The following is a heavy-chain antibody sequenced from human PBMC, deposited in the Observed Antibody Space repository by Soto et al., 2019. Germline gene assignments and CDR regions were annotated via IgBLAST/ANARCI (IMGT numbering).Heavy chain of an antibody. J-gene: IGHJ5*01. D-gene: IGHD2-8*01. Sequence: QTLSLTCAISGESVASDSVTWNWIRHSPSRGLEWLGRTYYRSKWYSDYALSVKSRVTINADMSKNQVSLQLNSVTPEDSAVYYCVRLIGNSWLDYWGQGTLVTVSS. CDR2: TYYRSKWYS. CDR3: VRLIGNSWLDY. V-gene: IGHV6-1*01. CDR1: GESVASDSVT.